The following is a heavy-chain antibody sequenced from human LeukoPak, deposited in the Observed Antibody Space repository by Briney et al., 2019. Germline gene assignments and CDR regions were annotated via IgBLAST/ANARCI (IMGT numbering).Heavy chain of an antibody. CDR1: GFTFSSYW. Sequence: GGSLRLSCAASGFTFSSYWMSWVRQTPGKGLEWVANIKQDGSEKYYVDSVKGRCTISRDNAENSLYLQMHSLRAEDTAVYYCVRIGGYSYGFYYYYYMDVWGKGTTVTVSS. D-gene: IGHD5-18*01. CDR2: IKQDGSEK. V-gene: IGHV3-7*01. CDR3: VRIGGYSYGFYYYYYMDV. J-gene: IGHJ6*03.